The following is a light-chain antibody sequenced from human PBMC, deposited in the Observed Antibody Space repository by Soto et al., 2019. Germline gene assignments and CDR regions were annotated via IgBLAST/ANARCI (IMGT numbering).Light chain of an antibody. J-gene: IGLJ1*01. CDR1: SSDIGRYNY. Sequence: QSALTQPASVSGSPGQSITVSCTGTSSDIGRYNYVSWYQHHPGKAPKLLISEVTNRPSGISDRFSGSKSGNTASLTISGLRAEDEADCYCSSYTISRTQVFGTGTKVTVL. CDR2: EVT. V-gene: IGLV2-14*01. CDR3: SSYTISRTQV.